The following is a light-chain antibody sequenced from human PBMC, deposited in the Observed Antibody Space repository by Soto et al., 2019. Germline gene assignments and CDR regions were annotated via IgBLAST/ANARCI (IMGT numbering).Light chain of an antibody. CDR3: QHYNSYSEA. CDR2: KAS. CDR1: PTISSW. V-gene: IGKV1-5*03. J-gene: IGKJ1*01. Sequence: DIQRTQSPSTLSGSAGDRVPLTCRASPTISSWLAWYQKKPGKDPKILIYKASTLKSGVPSRFSGSASGKEFNLTISRLQPDDWATYECQHYNSYSEAFGQGTKVEIK.